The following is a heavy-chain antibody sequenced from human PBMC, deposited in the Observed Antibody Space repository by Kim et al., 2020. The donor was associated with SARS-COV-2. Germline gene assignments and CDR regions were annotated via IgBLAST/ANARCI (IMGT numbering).Heavy chain of an antibody. D-gene: IGHD6-13*01. CDR2: ISYDGSNK. Sequence: GGSLRLSCAASGFTFSSYGMHWVRQAPGKGLEWVAVISYDGSNKYYADSVKGRFTISRDNSKNTLYLQMNSLRAEDTAVYYCAKGRSSSWCIDYWGQGTLVTVSS. J-gene: IGHJ4*02. CDR3: AKGRSSSWCIDY. CDR1: GFTFSSYG. V-gene: IGHV3-30*18.